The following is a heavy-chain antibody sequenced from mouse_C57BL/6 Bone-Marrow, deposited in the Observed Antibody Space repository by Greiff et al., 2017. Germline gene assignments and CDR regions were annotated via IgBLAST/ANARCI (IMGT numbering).Heavy chain of an antibody. Sequence: EVQLKESGPGLVKPSQTVFLTCTVTGISITTGNYRWSWIRQFPGNKLEWIGYIYYSGTITYNPSLTSRTTITRDTPKNQFFLEMNSLTAEDTATYYCARETGDSKGYAMDYWGQGTSVTVSS. CDR1: GISITTGNYR. CDR2: IYYSGTI. CDR3: ARETGDSKGYAMDY. D-gene: IGHD2-5*01. J-gene: IGHJ4*01. V-gene: IGHV3-5*01.